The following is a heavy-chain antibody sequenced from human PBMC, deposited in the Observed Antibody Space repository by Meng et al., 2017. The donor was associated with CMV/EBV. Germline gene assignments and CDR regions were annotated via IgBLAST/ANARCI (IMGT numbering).Heavy chain of an antibody. CDR3: ARGFREWELYTGVGVMDV. V-gene: IGHV1-69*02. J-gene: IGHJ6*02. CDR2: IIPILGIA. Sequence: SVKVSCKASGCTFSSYTISWVRQAPGQGLEWMGRIIPILGIANYAQKFQGRVTITADKSTSTAYMELSSLRSEDTAVYYCARGFREWELYTGVGVMDVWGQGTTVTVSS. CDR1: GCTFSSYT. D-gene: IGHD1-26*01.